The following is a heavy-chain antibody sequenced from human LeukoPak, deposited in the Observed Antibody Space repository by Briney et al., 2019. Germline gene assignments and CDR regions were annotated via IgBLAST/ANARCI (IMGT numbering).Heavy chain of an antibody. CDR1: GGSISSSSYY. J-gene: IGHJ4*02. D-gene: IGHD1-1*01. CDR2: IYTSGST. Sequence: SQTLSFTCTVSGGSISSSSYYWSWIRQPAGKGLEWIGRIYTSGSTNYNPSLKSRVTISVDTSKNQFSLKLSSVTAADTAVYYCARPTNCDYWGQGTLVTVSS. CDR3: ARPTNCDY. V-gene: IGHV4-61*02.